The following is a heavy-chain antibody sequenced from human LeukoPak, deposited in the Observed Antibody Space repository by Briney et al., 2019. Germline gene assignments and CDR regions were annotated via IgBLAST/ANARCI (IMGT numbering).Heavy chain of an antibody. V-gene: IGHV1-46*01. CDR3: ASVYDSSGYYRYYFDY. CDR2: INPSGGST. D-gene: IGHD3-22*01. J-gene: IGHJ4*02. CDR1: GYTFTSYG. Sequence: ASVTVSCKASGYTFTSYGISWVRQAPGQGLEWMGIINPSGGSTSYAQKFQGRVTMTRDTSTSTVYMELSSLRSEDTAVYYCASVYDSSGYYRYYFDYWGQGTLVTVSS.